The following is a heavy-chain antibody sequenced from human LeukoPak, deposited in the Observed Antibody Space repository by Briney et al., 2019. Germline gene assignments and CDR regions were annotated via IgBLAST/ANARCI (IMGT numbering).Heavy chain of an antibody. V-gene: IGHV3-48*04. Sequence: GGSLRLSCAASGLSVSSNNMHWVRQAPGGGLEWVSYISAGSGTIYSADSVKGRFTISRDNARNSLYLQMNSLRAEGTAVYYCARDLGLRRMIWGRGTLVIVSS. CDR3: ARDLGLRRMI. J-gene: IGHJ2*01. CDR1: GLSVSSNN. CDR2: ISAGSGTI.